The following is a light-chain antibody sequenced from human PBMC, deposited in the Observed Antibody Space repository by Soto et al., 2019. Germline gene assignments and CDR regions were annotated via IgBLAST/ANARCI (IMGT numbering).Light chain of an antibody. CDR1: QDISNY. CDR3: QQYDNLAIT. Sequence: DSQMTQSPSSLSASVGDRVTITCQASQDISNYLNWYQQKPGKAPKLLIYDASNLETGVPSRFSGSGSGTDFTFTISSLQPEDIATYYCQQYDNLAITFGGGTKVDIK. CDR2: DAS. J-gene: IGKJ4*01. V-gene: IGKV1-33*01.